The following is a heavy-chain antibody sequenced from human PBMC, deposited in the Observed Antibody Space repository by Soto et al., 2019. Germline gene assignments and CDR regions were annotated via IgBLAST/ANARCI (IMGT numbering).Heavy chain of an antibody. CDR3: ARVNGLYYYTLDV. CDR1: GFTVSTYA. V-gene: IGHV3-30-3*01. J-gene: IGHJ6*02. D-gene: IGHD2-8*01. Sequence: QVHLVESGGGVVQPGRSLILSCAASGFTVSTYAMHWVRQAPGKGLEWVAVSSYDEGKKYYADSVKGRFTISRDNSKNTLYLQMNSLRAEDTAVYYCARVNGLYYYTLDVWGQGTTVTVSS. CDR2: SSYDEGKK.